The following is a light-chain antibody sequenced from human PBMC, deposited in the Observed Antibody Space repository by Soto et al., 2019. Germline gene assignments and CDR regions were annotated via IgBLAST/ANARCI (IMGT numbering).Light chain of an antibody. CDR3: QQYNSYSRMYT. CDR2: KAS. CDR1: QSISTW. V-gene: IGKV1-5*03. Sequence: DIQMTQSPSTLSASVGDRVTITCRASQSISTWLAWYQQKPGKAPKVLIYKASSLESGVPSRFTGSGSGTESTLTISSMQPDDFATYYCQQYNSYSRMYTFGQGTKLEIK. J-gene: IGKJ2*01.